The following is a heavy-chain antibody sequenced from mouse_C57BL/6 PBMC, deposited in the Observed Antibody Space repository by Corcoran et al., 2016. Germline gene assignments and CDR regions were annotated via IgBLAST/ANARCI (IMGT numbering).Heavy chain of an antibody. CDR3: ASYYGSSFDY. CDR2: INPYNGGT. D-gene: IGHD1-1*01. Sequence: EVQLQQSGPVLVKPGASVKMSCKASGYTFTDYYMNWVKQSHGKSLEWIGVINPYNGGTSYNQKFKGKATLTVDKSSSTAYMELNSLTSEDSAVYYCASYYGSSFDYWGQGTTLTVSS. J-gene: IGHJ2*01. CDR1: GYTFTDYY. V-gene: IGHV1-19*01.